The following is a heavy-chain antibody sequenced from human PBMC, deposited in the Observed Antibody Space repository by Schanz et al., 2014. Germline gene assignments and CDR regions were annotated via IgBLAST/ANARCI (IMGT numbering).Heavy chain of an antibody. CDR2: IVPIAGIT. D-gene: IGHD3-22*01. J-gene: IGHJ4*02. V-gene: IGHV1-69*08. CDR1: GGTFSSDT. Sequence: QVHLVQSGAEVKKPGSSVKVSCKASGGTFSSDTFSWVRQAPGQGLEWMGRIVPIAGITNYAQRFQGRVTITADKSSDTAYMELSSLRSEDTAVYYCARDYYDSSGYYYCDYWGQGTLXTVSS. CDR3: ARDYYDSSGYYYCDY.